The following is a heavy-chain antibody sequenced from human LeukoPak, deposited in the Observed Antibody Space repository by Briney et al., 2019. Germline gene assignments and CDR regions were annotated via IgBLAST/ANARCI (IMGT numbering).Heavy chain of an antibody. CDR2: IIPIFGTA. CDR3: ARESSGWTGGLNWFDP. CDR1: GGTFSSYA. Sequence: SVKVSCKASGGTFSSYAISWVRQAPGQGLEWMGGIIPIFGTANYAQKFQGRVTITADESTSTAYMELSSLRSEDTAVYYCARESSGWTGGLNWFDPWGQGTLVTVSS. D-gene: IGHD6-19*01. V-gene: IGHV1-69*13. J-gene: IGHJ5*02.